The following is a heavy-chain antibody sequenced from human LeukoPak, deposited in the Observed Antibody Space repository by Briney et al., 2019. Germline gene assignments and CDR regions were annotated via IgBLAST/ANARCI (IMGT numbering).Heavy chain of an antibody. Sequence: GGALRLSCEASGFTFSSFAMHWVRQAPGKGLEYVSAISSNGGSTYYANFVKGRFTISRDNSKNTLYLQMGSLRAEDMAVYYCARGAVVVTNYFDFWGQGTLVTVSS. D-gene: IGHD3-22*01. CDR3: ARGAVVVTNYFDF. V-gene: IGHV3-64*01. CDR1: GFTFSSFA. J-gene: IGHJ4*02. CDR2: ISSNGGST.